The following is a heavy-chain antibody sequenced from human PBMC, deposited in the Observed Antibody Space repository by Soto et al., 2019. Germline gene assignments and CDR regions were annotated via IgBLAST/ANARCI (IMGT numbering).Heavy chain of an antibody. CDR2: ISYDGSNK. V-gene: IGHV3-30-3*01. J-gene: IGHJ6*02. Sequence: GGSLRLPCAASGFTFSSYAMHWVRQAPGKGLEWVAVISYDGSNKYYADSVKGRFTISRDNSKNTLYLQMNSLRAEDTAVYYCARDRTAGSGSYYYYGMDVWGQGTTVTVSS. CDR3: ARDRTAGSGSYYYYGMDV. D-gene: IGHD3-10*01. CDR1: GFTFSSYA.